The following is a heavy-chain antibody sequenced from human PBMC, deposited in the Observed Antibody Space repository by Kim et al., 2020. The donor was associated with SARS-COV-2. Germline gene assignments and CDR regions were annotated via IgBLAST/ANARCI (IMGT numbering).Heavy chain of an antibody. CDR2: SGST. Sequence: SGSTNYNPSLKSRVTISVDTSKNQFSLKLSSVTAADTAVYYCARGYPMDYWGQGTLVTVSS. V-gene: IGHV4-34*01. J-gene: IGHJ4*02. CDR3: ARGYPMDY. D-gene: IGHD2-2*01.